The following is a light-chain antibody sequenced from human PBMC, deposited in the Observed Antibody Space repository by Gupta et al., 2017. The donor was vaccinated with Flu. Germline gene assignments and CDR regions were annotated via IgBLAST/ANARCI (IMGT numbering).Light chain of an antibody. CDR1: QSVSSSY. J-gene: IGKJ2*01. CDR2: GAS. CDR3: QQEGSEHPQYT. V-gene: IGKV3-20*01. Sequence: EIVLTQSPGTLSLSPGERATLSCRASQSVSSSYLAWYQQKPGQAPRLLIYGASSRAKGSQDKCSGSGVGTDCTITIIRREPEDFAVYYCQQEGSEHPQYTFGQGTKLEIK.